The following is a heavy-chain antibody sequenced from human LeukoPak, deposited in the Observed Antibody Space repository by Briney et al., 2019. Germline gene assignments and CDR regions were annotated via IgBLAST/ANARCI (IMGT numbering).Heavy chain of an antibody. Sequence: SETLSLTCTVSGGSISSGDYYWGWIRQPPGKGLEWIGYIYYSGSTYYNPSLKSRVTISVDTSKNQFSLKLSSVTAADTAVYYCARGVWSGYYTGRARPVLFDPWGQGTLVTVSS. V-gene: IGHV4-30-4*08. CDR2: IYYSGST. D-gene: IGHD3-3*01. J-gene: IGHJ5*02. CDR1: GGSISSGDYY. CDR3: ARGVWSGYYTGRARPVLFDP.